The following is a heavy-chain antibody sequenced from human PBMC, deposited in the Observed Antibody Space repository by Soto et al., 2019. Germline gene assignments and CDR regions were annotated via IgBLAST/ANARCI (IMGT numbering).Heavy chain of an antibody. D-gene: IGHD2-21*01. CDR2: ISGGGTNT. Sequence: PGGSLRLSCAASGFTFKDHAMSWVRQAPGKGLEWVSAISGGGTNTHYADSVKGRFTISRDNSKNTLSLQMKSLRAEDTAVYYTAYSLIYCCAECYIYCFAYWGQGTLVTVSS. CDR3: AYSLIYCCAECYIYCFAY. J-gene: IGHJ4*02. CDR1: GFTFKDHA. V-gene: IGHV3-23*01.